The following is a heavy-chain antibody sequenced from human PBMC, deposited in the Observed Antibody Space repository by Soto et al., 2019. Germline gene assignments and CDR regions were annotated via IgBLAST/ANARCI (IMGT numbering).Heavy chain of an antibody. Sequence: EVQLVEAGGGLVQPGGSLRLSCGASGFTFSNYWMNWVRQAPGKGLEWVAKINPDGSGKQYVDSVKGRFTMSRDNAKNSLYLQMNSLRVEDTAVYYCAGWGQQNYWGLGTLVTVSS. CDR3: AGWGQQNY. CDR2: INPDGSGK. D-gene: IGHD3-16*01. J-gene: IGHJ4*02. V-gene: IGHV3-7*05. CDR1: GFTFSNYW.